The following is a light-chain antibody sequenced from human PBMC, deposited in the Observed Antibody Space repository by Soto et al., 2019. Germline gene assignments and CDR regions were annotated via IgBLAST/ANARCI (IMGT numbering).Light chain of an antibody. CDR3: AVWDDSLTGLV. V-gene: IGLV1-44*01. J-gene: IGLJ3*02. CDR1: ISNIAGIT. CDR2: HND. Sequence: QSVLIQPPSESGTPGQRVTIYCSGSISNIAGITVSWYRQVPGTAPKLLIYHNDERPSGVPDRISGSKSGTSASLAISGLQSDDEASYYCAVWDDSLTGLVFGGGTKLTVL.